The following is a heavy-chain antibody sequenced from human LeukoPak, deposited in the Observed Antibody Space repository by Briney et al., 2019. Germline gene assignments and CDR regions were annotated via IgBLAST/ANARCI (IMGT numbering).Heavy chain of an antibody. CDR2: INHSGST. V-gene: IGHV4-34*01. CDR3: ASEKDYGNWFDP. Sequence: SETLSLTCAVYGGSLSGYYWSWIRQPPGEGLEWIGEINHSGSTYYNPSLKSRVTISVDTSKNQFSLKLSSVTAADTAVYYCASEKDYGNWFDPWGQGTLVTVSS. D-gene: IGHD4-17*01. CDR1: GGSLSGYY. J-gene: IGHJ5*02.